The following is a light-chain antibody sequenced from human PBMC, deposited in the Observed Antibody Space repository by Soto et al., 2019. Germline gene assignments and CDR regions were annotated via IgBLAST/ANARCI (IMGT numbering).Light chain of an antibody. V-gene: IGKV4-1*01. Sequence: DIVMSQSPDSLAVSLGERATINCKSSQSVLYTFNNKNYLAWYQVKPGQPPKLLIYWASTRESGVPDRFSGSGSATDFTLTITSLQAEDVAVYYCQQYYSSPQTFGQGTEVDIK. CDR1: QSVLYTFNNKNY. CDR2: WAS. CDR3: QQYYSSPQT. J-gene: IGKJ1*01.